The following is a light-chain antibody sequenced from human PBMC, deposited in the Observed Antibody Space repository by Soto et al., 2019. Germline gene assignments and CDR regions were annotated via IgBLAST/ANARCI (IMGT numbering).Light chain of an antibody. CDR2: GAS. J-gene: IGKJ4*01. V-gene: IGKV3-15*01. CDR3: QQYNNWPLT. Sequence: EILMTPSPSTLAVSPGERATLSCRASQSVSSYLAWYQQKPGQAPRLLIYGASTRATDIPARFSGSGSGTEFTLTISSLQSEDFEIYYCQQYNNWPLTFGGGTKVDIK. CDR1: QSVSSY.